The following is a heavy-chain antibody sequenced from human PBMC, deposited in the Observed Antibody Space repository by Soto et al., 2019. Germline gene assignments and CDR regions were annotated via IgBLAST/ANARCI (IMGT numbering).Heavy chain of an antibody. CDR1: GGSISSGGYY. D-gene: IGHD4-17*01. CDR2: IYYSGST. Sequence: SETLSLTCTVSGGSISSGGYYWSWIRQHPGKGLEWIGYIYYSGSTYYNPSLKSRVTISVDTSKNQFSLKLSSVTAADTAVYYWARDPKTVLGAFDIWGQGTMVTVSS. CDR3: ARDPKTVLGAFDI. V-gene: IGHV4-31*03. J-gene: IGHJ3*02.